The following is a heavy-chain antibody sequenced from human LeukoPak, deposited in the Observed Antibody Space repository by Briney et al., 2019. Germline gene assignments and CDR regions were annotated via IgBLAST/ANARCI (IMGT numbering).Heavy chain of an antibody. V-gene: IGHV1-18*01. D-gene: IGHD3-9*01. CDR3: ARWVVRYFDWSYYFDY. CDR2: ISAYNGNT. Sequence: ASVKVSCKASGYTFTSYGISWVRQAPGQGLEWMGWISAYNGNTNYAQKLQGRVTMTTDTSTSTAYMELRSPRSDDTAVYYCARWVVRYFDWSYYFDYWSQGTLVTVSS. CDR1: GYTFTSYG. J-gene: IGHJ4*02.